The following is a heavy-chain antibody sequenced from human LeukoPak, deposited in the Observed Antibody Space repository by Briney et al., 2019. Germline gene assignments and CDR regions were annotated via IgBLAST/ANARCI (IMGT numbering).Heavy chain of an antibody. CDR1: GFTFSSYE. Sequence: GGSLRLSCAASGFTFSSYEMNWVRQAPGKGLEWVSYISSSGSTIYYADSVKGRFTISGDNAKNSLYLQMNSLRAEDTAVYYCARDPGGYSYVNWFDPWGQGTLVTVSS. J-gene: IGHJ5*02. D-gene: IGHD5-18*01. CDR2: ISSSGSTI. V-gene: IGHV3-48*03. CDR3: ARDPGGYSYVNWFDP.